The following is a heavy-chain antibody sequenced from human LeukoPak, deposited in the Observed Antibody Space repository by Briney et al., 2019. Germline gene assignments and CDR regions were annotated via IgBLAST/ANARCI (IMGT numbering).Heavy chain of an antibody. CDR2: ISYDGTNK. D-gene: IGHD2-15*01. V-gene: IGHV3-30*09. J-gene: IGHJ4*02. CDR1: GFTFSDYA. CDR3: ARERAYCSGGFCPAEY. Sequence: PGGSLRLSCAASGFTFSDYALHWVRQAPGKGLDWVSLISYDGTNKIYADSVKGRFVISRDNSGNTLYLELNSLRPDDTAVYYCARERAYCSGGFCPAEYWGQGTLVTVSS.